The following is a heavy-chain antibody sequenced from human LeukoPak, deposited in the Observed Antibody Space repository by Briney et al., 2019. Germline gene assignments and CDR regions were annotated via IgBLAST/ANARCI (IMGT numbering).Heavy chain of an antibody. CDR2: VNPISGHT. Sequence: GASVKVSCKASGYTFTSYDINWVRQATGQGLEWMGWVNPISGHTGYAQKFQGRVTMTRNTSISTAYMELSSLRSEDTAVYYCARGAPGSYCSGGSCPYFDYWGQGTLVSVSS. J-gene: IGHJ4*02. CDR3: ARGAPGSYCSGGSCPYFDY. D-gene: IGHD2-15*01. V-gene: IGHV1-8*01. CDR1: GYTFTSYD.